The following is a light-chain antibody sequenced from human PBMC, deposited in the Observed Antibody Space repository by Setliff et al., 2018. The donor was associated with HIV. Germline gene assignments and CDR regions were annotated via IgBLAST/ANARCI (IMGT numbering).Light chain of an antibody. CDR3: ISYATTNTLP. Sequence: QSVLTQPASVSGSPGQSITISCTGTSSDVGGYSYVSWYQQHPGKAPKLIIYEVRNRPSGVSNRFSGSKSGNTASLTIPGLQAEDEADYYCISYATTNTLPFGTGTKVT. J-gene: IGLJ1*01. CDR1: SSDVGGYSY. CDR2: EVR. V-gene: IGLV2-14*01.